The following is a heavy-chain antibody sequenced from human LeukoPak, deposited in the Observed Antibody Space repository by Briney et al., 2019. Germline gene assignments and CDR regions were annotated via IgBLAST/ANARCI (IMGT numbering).Heavy chain of an antibody. Sequence: PGGSLRLSCAASGFTFSSYAMSWVRQAPGKGLEWVSAISGSGGSTYYADSVKGRFTISRDNAKNSLYLQMNSLRAEDTAVYYCAREAYGDYFFYFDYWGQGTLVTVSS. J-gene: IGHJ4*02. D-gene: IGHD4-17*01. V-gene: IGHV3-23*01. CDR2: ISGSGGST. CDR1: GFTFSSYA. CDR3: AREAYGDYFFYFDY.